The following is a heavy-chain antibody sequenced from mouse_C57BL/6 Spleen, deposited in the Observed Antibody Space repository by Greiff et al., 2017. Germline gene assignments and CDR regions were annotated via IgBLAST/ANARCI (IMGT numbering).Heavy chain of an antibody. V-gene: IGHV1-22*01. CDR3: AREGFYYYGSSSDWYFDV. D-gene: IGHD1-1*01. J-gene: IGHJ1*03. CDR2: INPTNGGT. Sequence: EVKLQESGPELVKPGASVKMSCKASGYTFTDYNMHWVKQSHGKSLEWIGYINPTNGGTSYNQKFKGKSTLTVNKSSSTAYMELRSLTSEHSAVYYCAREGFYYYGSSSDWYFDVWGTGTTVTVSS. CDR1: GYTFTDYN.